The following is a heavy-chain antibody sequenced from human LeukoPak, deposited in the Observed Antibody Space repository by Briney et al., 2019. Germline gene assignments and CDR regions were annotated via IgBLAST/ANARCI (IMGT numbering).Heavy chain of an antibody. CDR2: MNPNSGNT. J-gene: IGHJ4*02. V-gene: IGHV1-8*01. D-gene: IGHD3-10*01. Sequence: ASVKVSCKASGYTFTSYDINWVRQATGQGLEWMGWMNPNSGNTGYAQKFQGRVTMTRNTSISTAHMELSSLRSEDTAVYYCARGFYMVRGVILGYWGQGTLVTVSS. CDR3: ARGFYMVRGVILGY. CDR1: GYTFTSYD.